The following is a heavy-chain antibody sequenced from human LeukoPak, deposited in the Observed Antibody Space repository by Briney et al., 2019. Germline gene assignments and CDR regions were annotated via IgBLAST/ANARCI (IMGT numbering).Heavy chain of an antibody. Sequence: ASVLVSCKASGYTFRIHDINWVRQAPGQGLEWMGWVSPKTGRTGYAQKFQGRVYMTTNASLSTAYMESSSLRSDDTAVYFCARESERNDGWFDPWGQGTLVTVSS. CDR3: ARESERNDGWFDP. CDR1: GYTFRIHD. V-gene: IGHV1-8*01. CDR2: VSPKTGRT. D-gene: IGHD1-1*01. J-gene: IGHJ5*02.